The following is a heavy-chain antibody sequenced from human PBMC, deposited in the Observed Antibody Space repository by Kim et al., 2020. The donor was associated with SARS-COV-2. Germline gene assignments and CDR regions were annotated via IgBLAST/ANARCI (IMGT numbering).Heavy chain of an antibody. CDR1: GYRFTSYG. CDR2: ISPYNGHT. J-gene: IGHJ6*02. Sequence: ASVKVSCKTSGYRFTSYGISWVRQAPGQGLEWMGWISPYNGHTKYAEIFQGRVTMTTDTSATTGYMELRSLRSDDTAVYYCAREDIVDKIDHWYYGMDVWGQRTAVTVSS. D-gene: IGHD5-12*01. CDR3: AREDIVDKIDHWYYGMDV. V-gene: IGHV1-18*01.